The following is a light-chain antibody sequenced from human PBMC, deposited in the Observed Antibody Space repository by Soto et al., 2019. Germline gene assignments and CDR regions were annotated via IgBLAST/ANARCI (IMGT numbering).Light chain of an antibody. CDR2: KPS. CDR3: QQYYCYGSWT. J-gene: IGKJ1*01. CDR1: QSIVGW. V-gene: IGKV1-5*03. Sequence: DIQMTQSPSNLSAPVGDRVTITCRASQSIVGWLAWYQQKPGKAPKLLIYKPSTLESGVPSRFSGSASGTEFTLTISSLQPDDFATYYCQQYYCYGSWTCGQGTKVEIK.